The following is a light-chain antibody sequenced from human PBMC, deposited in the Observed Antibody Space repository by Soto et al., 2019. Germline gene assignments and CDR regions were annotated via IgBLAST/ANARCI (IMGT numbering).Light chain of an antibody. J-gene: IGKJ1*01. V-gene: IGKV1-5*03. CDR2: KAS. CDR3: QQYNSYPRT. Sequence: DIQMTQSPSTLSASVGDRVTITCRASQSISSWLAWYQHKPGKAPKLLIYKASSLESGVPSRFSGSGSRTEFPLTISSLQPDDFATYYCQQYNSYPRTFGQGTQVEIK. CDR1: QSISSW.